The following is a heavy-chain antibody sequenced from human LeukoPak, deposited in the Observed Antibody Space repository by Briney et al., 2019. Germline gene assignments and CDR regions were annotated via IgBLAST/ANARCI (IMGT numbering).Heavy chain of an antibody. Sequence: KTGESLKISCKGSGYSFTSYWISWVRQMPGKGLEWMGRIDPSDSYTNYSPSFQGHVTISADKSISTAYLQWSSLKASDTAMYYCARRERPPEPRKGYAFDIWGQGTMVTVSS. CDR1: GYSFTSYW. J-gene: IGHJ3*02. D-gene: IGHD1-14*01. V-gene: IGHV5-10-1*01. CDR2: IDPSDSYT. CDR3: ARRERPPEPRKGYAFDI.